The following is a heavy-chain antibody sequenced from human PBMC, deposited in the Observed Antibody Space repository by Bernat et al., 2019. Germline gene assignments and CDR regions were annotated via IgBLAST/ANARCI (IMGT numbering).Heavy chain of an antibody. CDR1: GGSFSGYY. D-gene: IGHD3-10*01. Sequence: QVQLQQWGAGLLKPSETLSLTCAVYGGSFSGYYWSWIRQPPGKGLEWIGEINHSGSTNYNPSIKSRVTISVDTAKNKFSLKMSSVTAADTAMYYCARGCSSYYYGSGSSEDALDIWGQGTMVTVSS. CDR3: ARGCSSYYYGSGSSEDALDI. CDR2: INHSGST. V-gene: IGHV4-34*01. J-gene: IGHJ3*02.